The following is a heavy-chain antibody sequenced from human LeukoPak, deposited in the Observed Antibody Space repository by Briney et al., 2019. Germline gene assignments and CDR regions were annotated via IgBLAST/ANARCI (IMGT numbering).Heavy chain of an antibody. CDR2: IYSGGST. V-gene: IGHV3-66*01. J-gene: IGHJ5*02. CDR3: ARDYYGSEGGNWFDP. D-gene: IGHD3-10*01. CDR1: GFTVSSNY. Sequence: GGSLRLSCAASGFTVSSNYMSWVRQAPGKGLEWVSVIYSGGSTYYADSVKGRFTISRDNSKNTLYLQMNSLRAEDTAVYYCARDYYGSEGGNWFDPWGQGTLVTVST.